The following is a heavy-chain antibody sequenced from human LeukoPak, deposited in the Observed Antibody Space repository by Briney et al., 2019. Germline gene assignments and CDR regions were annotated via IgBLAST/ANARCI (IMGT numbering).Heavy chain of an antibody. V-gene: IGHV1-69*02. J-gene: IGHJ5*02. D-gene: IGHD4-23*01. CDR1: GGTFSSYT. CDR2: IIPILGIA. Sequence: SVKVFCRVSGGTFSSYTISCVRQAPGQGLEWMGRIIPILGIANYAQKFQGRVTITADKSTSTAYMELSSLRSEDTAVYYCARATTVDWFDPWGQGTLVSVVS. CDR3: ARATTVDWFDP.